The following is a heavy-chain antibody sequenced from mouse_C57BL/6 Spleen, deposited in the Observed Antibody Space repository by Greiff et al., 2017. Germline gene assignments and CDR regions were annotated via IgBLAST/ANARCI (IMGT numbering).Heavy chain of an antibody. CDR2: IRNKANGYTT. Sequence: EVQRVESGGGLVQPGGSLSLSCAASGFTFTDYYMSWVRQPPGKALEWLGFIRNKANGYTTEYSASVKGRFTISRDNSQSILYLQMNALRAEDSATYYCARYGGYDYWYFDVWGTGTTVTVSS. CDR3: ARYGGYDYWYFDV. CDR1: GFTFTDYY. V-gene: IGHV7-3*01. J-gene: IGHJ1*03. D-gene: IGHD2-2*01.